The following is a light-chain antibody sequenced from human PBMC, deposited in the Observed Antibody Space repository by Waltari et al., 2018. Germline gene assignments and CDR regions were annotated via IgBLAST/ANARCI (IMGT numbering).Light chain of an antibody. CDR2: DVT. Sequence: QSALTQPASFSGSPGQSITISCTGSSSDVGRFNYVSWYQQFPDRAPKLIIYDVTNRPSGVSNRFSGSKSANTASLTISGLQPEDEAEYYCASYNPGSTLVFGGGTKLTVL. CDR3: ASYNPGSTLV. V-gene: IGLV2-14*01. CDR1: SSDVGRFNY. J-gene: IGLJ3*02.